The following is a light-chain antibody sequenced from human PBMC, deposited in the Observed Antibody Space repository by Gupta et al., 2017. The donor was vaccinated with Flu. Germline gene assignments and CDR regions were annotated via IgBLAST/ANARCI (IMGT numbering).Light chain of an antibody. V-gene: IGLV3-21*02. CDR1: NIGSNS. CDR2: DDS. J-gene: IGLJ3*02. Sequence: SYVLTQPPSVSVAPGQTARITCGRNNIGSNSVHWYQQKPGQAPVLVVYDDSDRPAGLPERFSGSNSGNTATLTISRVEDGDEADYYCQVWDSSSDHPVFGGGTKLTVL. CDR3: QVWDSSSDHPV.